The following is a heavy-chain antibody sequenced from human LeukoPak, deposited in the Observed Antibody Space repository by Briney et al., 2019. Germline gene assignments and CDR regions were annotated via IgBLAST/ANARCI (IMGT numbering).Heavy chain of an antibody. CDR3: ARNGENGKYCSGGSCAYFDY. V-gene: IGHV4-4*07. CDR2: IYTSGST. CDR1: GGSISSYY. D-gene: IGHD2-15*01. J-gene: IGHJ4*02. Sequence: PSETLSLTCTVSGGSISSYYWSWIRQPAGKGLEWIGRIYTSGSTNYNPSLKSRVTMSVDTSKNQFSLKLSSVTAADTAVYYCARNGENGKYCSGGSCAYFDYWGQGTLVTVSS.